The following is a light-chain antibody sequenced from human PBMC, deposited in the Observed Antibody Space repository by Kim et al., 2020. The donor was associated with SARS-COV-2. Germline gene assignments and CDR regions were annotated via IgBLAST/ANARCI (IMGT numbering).Light chain of an antibody. Sequence: GQLVTISCSGSSTNIGSNYVSSWQQLPGTDPKHLMYRNNQRPSGVADRFSGCKSGTSASLAISGVRSEDEADYYCAAWDDSRSGWVFGGGTQLTVL. J-gene: IGLJ3*02. CDR2: RNN. V-gene: IGLV1-47*01. CDR3: AAWDDSRSGWV. CDR1: STNIGSNY.